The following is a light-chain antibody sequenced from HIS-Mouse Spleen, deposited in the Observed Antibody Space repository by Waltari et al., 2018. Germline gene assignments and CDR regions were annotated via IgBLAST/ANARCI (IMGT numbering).Light chain of an antibody. CDR1: SSDVGGYNY. Sequence: QSALTQPASVSGSPGQSITISCTGTSSDVGGYNYVSWYQQHPGKAPKLMIYEGSKRPSGVSHRFSGSKSGNTASLTISGLQAEDEADYYCCSYAGSSTWVFGGGTKLTVL. V-gene: IGLV2-23*01. J-gene: IGLJ3*02. CDR2: EGS. CDR3: CSYAGSSTWV.